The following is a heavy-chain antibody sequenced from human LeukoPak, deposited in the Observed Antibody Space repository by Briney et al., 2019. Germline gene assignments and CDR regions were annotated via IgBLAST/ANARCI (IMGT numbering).Heavy chain of an antibody. CDR2: ITRSGST. D-gene: IGHD3-22*01. V-gene: IGHV3-23*01. CDR1: GFTFSTFA. J-gene: IGHJ4*02. Sequence: GGSLRLSCAASGFTFSTFAMTWVRQAPGKGLEWVSTITRSGSTYYADSVEGRFTTSRDNSKNTVDLQMNSLRAEDTAVYYCARGHDYDSSVAYWGQGTLLTVSS. CDR3: ARGHDYDSSVAY.